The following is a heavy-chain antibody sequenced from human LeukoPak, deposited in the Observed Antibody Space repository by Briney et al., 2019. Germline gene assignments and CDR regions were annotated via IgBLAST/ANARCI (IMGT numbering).Heavy chain of an antibody. CDR1: GYTFSSYD. J-gene: IGHJ5*02. V-gene: IGHV1-8*01. D-gene: IGHD2-2*01. CDR3: ARGVGYCSSTSCS. Sequence: SSVKVSCKASGYTFSSYDINWVRQATGQGLEGMGWMNPNSGNTGYAQKFLGRVTMTRNTSISTAYMELSSLRSEDTAVYYCARGVGYCSSTSCSWGQGTLVTVSS. CDR2: MNPNSGNT.